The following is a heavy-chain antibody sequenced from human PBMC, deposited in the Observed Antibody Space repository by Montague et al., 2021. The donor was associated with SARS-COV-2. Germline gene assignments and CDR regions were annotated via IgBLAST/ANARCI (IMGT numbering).Heavy chain of an antibody. V-gene: IGHV4-34*01. CDR3: ARGGTVTTFFAPKRTRGYSWFDP. D-gene: IGHD4-17*01. J-gene: IGHJ5*02. CDR2: INHSGST. CDR1: GGSVSNYY. Sequence: SETLSLTCAVYGGSVSNYYWSWIRQPQGKGLEWIGEINHSGSTNYNPSLKSQGTTSVDTSKNQFSLKLSPVTAADTAVYYCARGGTVTTFFAPKRTRGYSWFDPWGQGTLVTVSS.